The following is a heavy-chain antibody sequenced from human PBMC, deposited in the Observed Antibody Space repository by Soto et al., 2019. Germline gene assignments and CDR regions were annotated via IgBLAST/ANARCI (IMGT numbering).Heavy chain of an antibody. CDR3: SIAGDRIGPVALGY. CDR2: IYHSGRT. D-gene: IGHD3-16*01. J-gene: IGHJ4*02. CDR1: GGSIRRGGSS. V-gene: IGHV4-30-2*01. Sequence: QLQLQESGSGLVKPSQTLSLTCAVSGGSIRRGGSSWSWIRQPPGKGLEWIGDIYHSGRTYYNPSIKSRVTRSVVRSKSQFSLKLSSVTAADTAVYYCSIAGDRIGPVALGYWGQGTLVTVSS.